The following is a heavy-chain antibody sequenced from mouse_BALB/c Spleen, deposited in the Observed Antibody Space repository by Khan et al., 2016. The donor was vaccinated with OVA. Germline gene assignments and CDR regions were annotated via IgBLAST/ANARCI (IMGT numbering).Heavy chain of an antibody. CDR1: GFNIKDTY. D-gene: IGHD1-2*01. V-gene: IGHV14-3*02. Sequence: VQLQQSGAELVKPGASVKLSCTASGFNIKDTYIHWVKQRPEQGLEWIGRIDPEFGNTKYDPKFQDKATIIADTSSNTAYLHLSSLTSEDTAVYFCTRTEIHYYDSYAMDYWGQGTSVTVSS. CDR3: TRTEIHYYDSYAMDY. CDR2: IDPEFGNT. J-gene: IGHJ4*01.